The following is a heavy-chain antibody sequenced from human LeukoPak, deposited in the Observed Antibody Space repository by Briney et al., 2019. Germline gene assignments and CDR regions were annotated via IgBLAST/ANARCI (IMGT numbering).Heavy chain of an antibody. J-gene: IGHJ4*02. V-gene: IGHV3-30-3*01. CDR2: ISYDGSNK. Sequence: GRSLRLSCAASGFTFSSYAMHWVRQAPGKGLEWVAVISYDGSNKYYADSVKGRFTISRDNSKNTLYLQMNSLRAEDTAVYYCARVVLYCSSTSCSLDFWGQGTLVTVSS. D-gene: IGHD2-2*01. CDR1: GFTFSSYA. CDR3: ARVVLYCSSTSCSLDF.